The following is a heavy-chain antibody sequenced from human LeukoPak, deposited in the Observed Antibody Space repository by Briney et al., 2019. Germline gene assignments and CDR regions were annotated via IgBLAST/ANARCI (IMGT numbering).Heavy chain of an antibody. Sequence: ASVKVSCKASGYTFTSYGISWVRQAPGQGLEWMGWISAYNGNTNYAQKPQGRVTMTTDTSTSTAYMELRSLRSDDTAVYYCARDFALYYYDSSGYYPWGQGTLVTVSS. CDR1: GYTFTSYG. CDR2: ISAYNGNT. CDR3: ARDFALYYYDSSGYYP. D-gene: IGHD3-22*01. J-gene: IGHJ5*02. V-gene: IGHV1-18*01.